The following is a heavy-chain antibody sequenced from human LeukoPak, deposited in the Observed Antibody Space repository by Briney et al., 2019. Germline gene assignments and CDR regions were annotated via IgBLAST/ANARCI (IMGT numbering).Heavy chain of an antibody. CDR2: INPNSGGT. CDR1: GYTFTGYY. Sequence: ASVKVSCKASGYTFTGYYMHWVRQAPGQGLEWMGWINPNSGGTNYAQKFQGRVTMTRDTSISTAYMELSSLRSDDTAVYYCARDHGGSYYGWFDPWGQGTLVTVSS. D-gene: IGHD1-26*01. J-gene: IGHJ5*02. CDR3: ARDHGGSYYGWFDP. V-gene: IGHV1-2*02.